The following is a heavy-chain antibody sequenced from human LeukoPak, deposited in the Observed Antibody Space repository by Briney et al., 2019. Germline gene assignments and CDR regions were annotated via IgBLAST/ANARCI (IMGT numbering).Heavy chain of an antibody. J-gene: IGHJ1*01. D-gene: IGHD3-10*01. CDR2: ISSSSTTI. V-gene: IGHV3-48*04. CDR1: GFTFSTYT. CDR3: ARVYYGSGSPQYFQH. Sequence: GGSLRLSCAASGFTFSTYTMSWVRQAPGKGLEWISYISSSSTTIYYADSVKGRFTISRDNAKNSRYLQMNSLRAEDTAVYYCARVYYGSGSPQYFQHWGQGTLVTVSS.